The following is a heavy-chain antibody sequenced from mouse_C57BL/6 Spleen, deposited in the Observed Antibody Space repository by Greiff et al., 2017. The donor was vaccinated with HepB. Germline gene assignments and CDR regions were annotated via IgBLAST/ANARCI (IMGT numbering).Heavy chain of an antibody. CDR3: AIYYGNYFDV. V-gene: IGHV5-17*01. CDR2: ISSGSSTI. D-gene: IGHD2-1*01. CDR1: GFTFSDYG. J-gene: IGHJ1*03. Sequence: EVQVVESGGGLVKPGGSLKLSCAASGFTFSDYGMHWVRQAPEKGLEWVAYISSGSSTIYYADKVKGRFTISRDNAKNTLFLQMTSLRSEDTAMYYCAIYYGNYFDVWGTGTTVTVSS.